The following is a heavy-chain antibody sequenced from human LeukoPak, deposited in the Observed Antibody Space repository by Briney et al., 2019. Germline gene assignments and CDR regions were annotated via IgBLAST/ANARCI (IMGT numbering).Heavy chain of an antibody. J-gene: IGHJ3*02. Sequence: SETLSLTCTVSGGSISSYYWSWIRQPPGKGLEWIGYIYYSGSTNYNPSLKSRVTISVDTSKNQFSLKLSSVTAADTAVYYCARDGYYDSSGYYNDAFDIWGQGTMVIVSS. V-gene: IGHV4-59*01. CDR1: GGSISSYY. D-gene: IGHD3-22*01. CDR3: ARDGYYDSSGYYNDAFDI. CDR2: IYYSGST.